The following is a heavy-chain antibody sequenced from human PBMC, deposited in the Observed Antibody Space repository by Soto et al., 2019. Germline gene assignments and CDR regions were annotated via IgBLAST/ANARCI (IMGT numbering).Heavy chain of an antibody. J-gene: IGHJ5*02. D-gene: IGHD2-15*01. V-gene: IGHV4-38-2*01. CDR2: MYHGGST. CDR3: ARGTPSPLIVRSSRGPWFDP. Sequence: SETLCLTWGVSGYSISSAYDWGWLRQPPGKGLEWIGYMYHGGSTNYNPSLKSRVTISVDTSKMQVSLKLSSVTAADTAVYFCARGTPSPLIVRSSRGPWFDPWGQGTLVTVSS. CDR1: GYSISSAYD.